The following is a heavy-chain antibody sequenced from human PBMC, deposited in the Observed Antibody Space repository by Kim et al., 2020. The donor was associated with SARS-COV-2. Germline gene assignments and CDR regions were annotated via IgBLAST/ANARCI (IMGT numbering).Heavy chain of an antibody. CDR3: ARVSPRKGLNWFDP. J-gene: IGHJ5*02. V-gene: IGHV4-61*02. CDR1: GGSISGGSYY. Sequence: SETLSLTCTVSGGSISGGSYYWSWIRQPAGKGLEWIGRIYTSGSTNYNPSLKSRVTTSVDTSKNQFSLKLSSVTAADTAVYYCARVSPRKGLNWFDPWGQGTLVTVSS. CDR2: IYTSGST.